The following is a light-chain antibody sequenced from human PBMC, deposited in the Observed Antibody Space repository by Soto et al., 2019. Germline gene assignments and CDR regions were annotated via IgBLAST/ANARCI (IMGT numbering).Light chain of an antibody. CDR1: SSDVGGNDY. Sequence: SALTQPPSASGSPGQSVTISCTGASSDVGGNDYVSWYQHHPGKVPKLMIFEVNKRPSGVPHRFSGSKSGNTASLTVSGLQAEDEADYYCCSYGFAGSDYLVFGGGTKVTVL. CDR2: EVN. J-gene: IGLJ3*02. CDR3: CSYGFAGSDYLV. V-gene: IGLV2-8*01.